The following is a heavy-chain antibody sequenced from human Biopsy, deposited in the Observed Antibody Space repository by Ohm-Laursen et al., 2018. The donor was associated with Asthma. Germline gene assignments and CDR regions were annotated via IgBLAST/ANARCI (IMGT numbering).Heavy chain of an antibody. J-gene: IGHJ6*02. CDR2: ISVYNGNT. Sequence: SVKVSCKTSGYTFNSAGITWVRQAPGQGLEWTGWISVYNGNTKVAQKLQDRVTMITDTSTSTAYMELRSLRSDDTAVYFRARAVDYSHYYGIDVWGQGTTVTVS. V-gene: IGHV1-18*01. CDR1: GYTFNSAG. D-gene: IGHD3-10*01. CDR3: ARAVDYSHYYGIDV.